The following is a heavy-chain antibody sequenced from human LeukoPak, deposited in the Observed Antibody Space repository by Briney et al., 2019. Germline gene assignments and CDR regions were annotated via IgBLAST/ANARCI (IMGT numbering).Heavy chain of an antibody. CDR3: ARVRVGAPLDY. CDR1: GFTFSSYW. CDR2: INSDGSST. Sequence: GGSLRLSCAASGFTFSSYWMHWVRQAPGKGLVWVSRINSDGSSTSYADSVKGRFTISRDNAKNTLYRQMNSLRAEDTDVYYCARVRVGAPLDYWGQGTLVTVSS. J-gene: IGHJ4*02. V-gene: IGHV3-74*01. D-gene: IGHD1-26*01.